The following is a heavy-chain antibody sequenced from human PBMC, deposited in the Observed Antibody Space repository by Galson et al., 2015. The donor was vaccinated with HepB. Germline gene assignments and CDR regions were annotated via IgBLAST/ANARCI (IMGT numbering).Heavy chain of an antibody. D-gene: IGHD4-17*01. V-gene: IGHV1-3*01. J-gene: IGHJ3*02. Sequence: SVKVSCKASGYTFTSYAMHWVRQAPGQRLEWMGWINAGNGNTKYSQKFQGRVTITRDTSASTAYMELSSLRSEDTAVYYCARVPSFGIMDYGDYVSTGENDAFDIWGQGTMVTVSS. CDR3: ARVPSFGIMDYGDYVSTGENDAFDI. CDR1: GYTFTSYA. CDR2: INAGNGNT.